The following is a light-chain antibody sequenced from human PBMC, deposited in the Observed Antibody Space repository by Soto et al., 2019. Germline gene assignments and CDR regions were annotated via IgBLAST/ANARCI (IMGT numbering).Light chain of an antibody. CDR2: GNS. Sequence: QSVLTQPPSVSGAPGQRVTISCTGSSSNIGAGYDVHWYQQLPGTAPKLLIYGNSNRPSGVPDRFSGSKSGTSASLAITGLQAEDEADHYCQSYDSSLSGRWVFGGGTKLTVL. V-gene: IGLV1-40*01. J-gene: IGLJ3*02. CDR3: QSYDSSLSGRWV. CDR1: SSNIGAGYD.